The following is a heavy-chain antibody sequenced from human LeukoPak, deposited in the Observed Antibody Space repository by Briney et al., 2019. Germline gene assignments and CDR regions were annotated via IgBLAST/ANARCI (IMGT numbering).Heavy chain of an antibody. CDR2: ISAYNGNT. CDR1: GYTFTSYG. V-gene: IGHV1-18*01. D-gene: IGHD6-13*01. J-gene: IGHJ5*02. CDR3: ARAHSSSWSPIWFDP. Sequence: ASVKVSCKASGYTFTSYGISWVRQAPGQGLEWMGWISAYNGNTNYAQKLQGRVTMTTDTSTSTAYMELRSLRSEDTAVYYCARAHSSSWSPIWFDPWGQGTLVTVSS.